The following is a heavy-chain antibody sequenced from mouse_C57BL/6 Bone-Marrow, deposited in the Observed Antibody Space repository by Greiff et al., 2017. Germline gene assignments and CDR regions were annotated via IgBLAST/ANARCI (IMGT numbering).Heavy chain of an antibody. Sequence: QVHVKQPGAELVKPGASVKLSCKASGYTFTSYWLHWVKQRPGQGLEWIGMIHPNSGSTNYNEKFKSKATLTVDKSSSTAYMQLSSLTSEDSAVYYCARTFFDYWGQGTTLTGAS. CDR2: IHPNSGST. CDR3: ARTFFDY. J-gene: IGHJ2*01. CDR1: GYTFTSYW. V-gene: IGHV1-64*01.